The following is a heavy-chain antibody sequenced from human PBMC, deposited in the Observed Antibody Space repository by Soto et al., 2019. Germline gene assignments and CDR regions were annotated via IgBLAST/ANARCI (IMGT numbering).Heavy chain of an antibody. V-gene: IGHV1-2*02. D-gene: IGHD5-12*01. J-gene: IGHJ6*03. CDR2: INPNGGAT. Sequence: QVQLVQSGAEVKKPGASVKVSCKTSGDSFSAFYLHWVRQAPGQGLEWLGWINPNGGATKYAQKFRGRVAMTRDTSIRTAYLERSSLRSDDTAIYYCARESGGATATLYYYYFYMEVWGKGTTVTVSS. CDR3: ARESGGATATLYYYYFYMEV. CDR1: GDSFSAFY.